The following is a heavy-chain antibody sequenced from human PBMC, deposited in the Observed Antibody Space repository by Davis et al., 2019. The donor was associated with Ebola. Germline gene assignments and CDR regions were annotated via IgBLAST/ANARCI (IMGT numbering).Heavy chain of an antibody. CDR1: GGSISSYY. CDR3: AVSGRTYYDILTGEGWFDP. Sequence: MPSETLSLTCTVSGGSISSYYWSWIRQPPGKGLEWIGYIYYSGSTNYNPSLKSRVTISVDTSKNQFSLKLSSVTAADTAVYYCAVSGRTYYDILTGEGWFDPWGQGTLVTVSS. V-gene: IGHV4-59*01. J-gene: IGHJ5*02. CDR2: IYYSGST. D-gene: IGHD3-9*01.